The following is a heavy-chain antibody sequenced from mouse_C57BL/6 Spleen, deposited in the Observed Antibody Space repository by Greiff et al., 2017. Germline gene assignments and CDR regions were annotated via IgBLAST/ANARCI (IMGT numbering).Heavy chain of an antibody. J-gene: IGHJ2*01. Sequence: LKVSGPGILQSSQTLSLTCSFSGFSLSTSGMGVSWIRQPSGKGLEWLAHIYWDDDKRYNPSLKSRITISKDTSRNQVFLKVTGVDTADTATYYCARSEGYGCDLYYFDDWGKGTTLTVSS. CDR1: GFSLSTSGMG. CDR2: IYWDDDK. V-gene: IGHV8-12*01. D-gene: IGHD2-2*01. CDR3: ARSEGYGCDLYYFDD.